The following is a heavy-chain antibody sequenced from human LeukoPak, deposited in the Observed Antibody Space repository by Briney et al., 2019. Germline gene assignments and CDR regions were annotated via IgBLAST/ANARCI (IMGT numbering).Heavy chain of an antibody. D-gene: IGHD2-2*01. CDR1: GFTFSSYA. V-gene: IGHV3-23*01. CDR2: ISGSGGST. Sequence: PGGSLRLSCAASGFTFSSYAMSWVRQAPGKGLEWVSAISGSGGSTYYADSVKGQFTISRDNSKNTLYLQMNSLRAEDTAVYYCANRGKYCSSTSCLGSAQVDYWGQGTLVTVSS. CDR3: ANRGKYCSSTSCLGSAQVDY. J-gene: IGHJ4*02.